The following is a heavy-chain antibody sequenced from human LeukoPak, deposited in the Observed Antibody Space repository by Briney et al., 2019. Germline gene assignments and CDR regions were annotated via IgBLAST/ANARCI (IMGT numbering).Heavy chain of an antibody. CDR3: ARDLLNEGNHLDY. Sequence: SETLSLTCTVSGGSISSGDYYCSWIRQPPGKGLEWIGYIYYSGSTYYNPSLKSRVTISVDTSKNQFSLKLSSVTAADTAVYYCARDLLNEGNHLDYWGQGTLVTVSS. V-gene: IGHV4-30-4*01. CDR1: GGSISSGDYY. D-gene: IGHD4-23*01. J-gene: IGHJ4*02. CDR2: IYYSGST.